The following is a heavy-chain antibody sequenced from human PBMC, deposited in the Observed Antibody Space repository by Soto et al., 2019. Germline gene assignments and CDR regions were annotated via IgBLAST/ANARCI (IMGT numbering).Heavy chain of an antibody. J-gene: IGHJ3*02. V-gene: IGHV1-2*04. Sequence: ASVKVSCKASGYTFTSYGISWVRQAPGQGLEWMGWINPYSGGTNYAQKLQGWVTMTSDTSTSTAYMELSRLRSDDTAVYYCARDHFTYCSGGSCYRTGDAFDIWGQGTMVTVSS. CDR1: GYTFTSYG. CDR2: INPYSGGT. CDR3: ARDHFTYCSGGSCYRTGDAFDI. D-gene: IGHD2-15*01.